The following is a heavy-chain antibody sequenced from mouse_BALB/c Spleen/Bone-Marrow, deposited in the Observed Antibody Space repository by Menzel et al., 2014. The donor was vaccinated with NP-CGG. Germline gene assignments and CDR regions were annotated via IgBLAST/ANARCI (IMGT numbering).Heavy chain of an antibody. Sequence: LVESGPELVKPGASVRIFCKASGYTFTSFYIHWVKQRPGQRLEWIGWIYPGNVNTNYNAQLKGKATLTAAKSTSTAYLQLSRLTAEDAAVYFCAREGGMISAGLPYWGQGTLVTVSA. CDR2: IYPGNVNT. V-gene: IGHV1S56*01. J-gene: IGHJ3*01. CDR3: AREGGMISAGLPY. CDR1: GYTFTSFY. D-gene: IGHD2-4*01.